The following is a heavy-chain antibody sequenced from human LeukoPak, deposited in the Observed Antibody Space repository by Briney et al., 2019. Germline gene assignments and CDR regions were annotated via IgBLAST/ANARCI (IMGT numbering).Heavy chain of an antibody. CDR1: GYTFTSYD. V-gene: IGHV1-8*01. D-gene: IGHD2-15*01. J-gene: IGHJ4*02. CDR2: MNPNSGNT. CDR3: ASGGYCSGGSCYFIRGY. Sequence: ASVKVSCKASGYTFTSYDINWVRQATGQGLEWMGWMNPNSGNTGYAQKFQGRVTMTRNTSISTAYMELSSLRSEDTAVYYCASGGYCSGGSCYFIRGYWGQGTLVTVSS.